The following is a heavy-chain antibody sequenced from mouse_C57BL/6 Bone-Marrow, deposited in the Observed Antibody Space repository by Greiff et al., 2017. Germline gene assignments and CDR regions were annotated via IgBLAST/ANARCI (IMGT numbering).Heavy chain of an antibody. CDR2: IYPSDSET. Sequence: VQLQQPGAELVRPGSSVKLSCKASGYTFTSYWMDWVKQRPGQGLEWIGNIYPSDSETHYNQKFKDKATLTVDKSSSTAYMQLSSLTSEDSAVYYCARGNYSYYFDYWGQGTTLTVSS. V-gene: IGHV1-61*01. J-gene: IGHJ2*01. D-gene: IGHD2-1*01. CDR3: ARGNYSYYFDY. CDR1: GYTFTSYW.